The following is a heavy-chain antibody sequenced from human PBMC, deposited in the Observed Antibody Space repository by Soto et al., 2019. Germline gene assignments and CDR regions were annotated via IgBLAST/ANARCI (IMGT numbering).Heavy chain of an antibody. CDR3: ASSNYDILTGVFDY. CDR2: IYYSGST. Sequence: PSETLSLTCTVSGGSISSSSYYWGWIRQPPGKGLEWIGSIYYSGSTNYNPSLKSRVTISVDTSKNQFSLKLSSVTAADTAVYYCASSNYDILTGVFDYWGQGTLVTVSS. V-gene: IGHV4-39*07. J-gene: IGHJ4*02. D-gene: IGHD3-9*01. CDR1: GGSISSSSYY.